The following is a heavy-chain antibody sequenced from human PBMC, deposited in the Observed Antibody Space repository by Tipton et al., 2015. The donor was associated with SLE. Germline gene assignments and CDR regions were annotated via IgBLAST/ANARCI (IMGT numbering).Heavy chain of an antibody. CDR2: IKKDGSEK. D-gene: IGHD6-13*01. CDR3: ARAAELGSSGWYYFDY. J-gene: IGHJ4*02. V-gene: IGHV3-7*03. CDR1: GFTFRSYW. Sequence: GSLRLSCAASGFTFRSYWMSWVRQAPGKGLEWVANIKKDGSEKYYVDSVKGRFTISRDNAKNSLYVEMNSLRVEDTAVYYCARAAELGSSGWYYFDYWGQGTLVIVSS.